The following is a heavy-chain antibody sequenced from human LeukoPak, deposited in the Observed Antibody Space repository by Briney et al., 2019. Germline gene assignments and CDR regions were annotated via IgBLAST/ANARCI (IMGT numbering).Heavy chain of an antibody. CDR1: GGSISSGGYY. D-gene: IGHD2-15*01. Sequence: SETLSLTCTVSGGSISSGGYYWSWIRQHPGKGLEWIGYIYYSGSTYYNPSLKSRVTMSVDTSKNQFSLKLSSVTAADTAVYYCARDSWNYYYMDVWGKGTTVTVSS. CDR3: ARDSWNYYYMDV. V-gene: IGHV4-31*03. J-gene: IGHJ6*03. CDR2: IYYSGST.